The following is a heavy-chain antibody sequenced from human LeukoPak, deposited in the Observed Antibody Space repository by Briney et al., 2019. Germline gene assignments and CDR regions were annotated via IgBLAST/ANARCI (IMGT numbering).Heavy chain of an antibody. D-gene: IGHD3-16*01. CDR2: ISGSGDST. CDR1: GFTFSIYA. CDR3: AKDPSLRMFDY. J-gene: IGHJ4*02. V-gene: IGHV3-23*01. Sequence: GGSLRLSCAVSGFTFSIYAMSWVRQAPGKGLEWVSAISGSGDSTYYADSVKGRFTISRDNSKNTLYLQMNSLRAEDTAVYYCAKDPSLRMFDYWGQGTLVTVSS.